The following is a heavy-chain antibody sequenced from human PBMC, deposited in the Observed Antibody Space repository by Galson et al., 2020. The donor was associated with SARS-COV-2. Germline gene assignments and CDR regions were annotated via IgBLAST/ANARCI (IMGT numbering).Heavy chain of an antibody. J-gene: IGHJ5*02. Sequence: ASVKVSCKVSGYTLTELSMHWVRQAPGKGLEWMGGFDPEDGETIYAQKFQGRVTMTEDTSTDTAYMELSSLRSEDTAVYYCATGPVTIFGVAPGYSSWFDPWGQGTLVTVSS. CDR3: ATGPVTIFGVAPGYSSWFDP. V-gene: IGHV1-24*01. CDR1: GYTLTELS. CDR2: FDPEDGET. D-gene: IGHD3-3*01.